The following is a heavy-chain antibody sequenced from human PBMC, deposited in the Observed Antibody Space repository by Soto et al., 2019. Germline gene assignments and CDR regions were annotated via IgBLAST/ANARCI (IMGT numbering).Heavy chain of an antibody. Sequence: PGGSLRLSCAASGFTFSSYWMSWVRQAPGKGLEWVANIKQDGSEKYYVDSVKGRFTISRDNAKNSLYLQMNSLRAEDTAVYYCARVSRLDFWSGYHHYYYYYMDIWGKGTTVTVSS. CDR2: IKQDGSEK. V-gene: IGHV3-7*01. J-gene: IGHJ6*03. D-gene: IGHD3-3*01. CDR3: ARVSRLDFWSGYHHYYYYYMDI. CDR1: GFTFSSYW.